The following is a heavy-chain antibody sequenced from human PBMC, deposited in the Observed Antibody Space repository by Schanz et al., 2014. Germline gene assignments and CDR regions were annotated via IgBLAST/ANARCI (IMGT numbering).Heavy chain of an antibody. CDR2: ISGSGGST. V-gene: IGHV3-23*04. J-gene: IGHJ4*02. D-gene: IGHD3-10*01. CDR1: GFTFSNYW. Sequence: EVQLVESGGGLVEPGGSLRLSCVASGFTFSNYWMTWVRQAPGKGLEWVSAISGSGGSTYYADSVKGRFTISRDNSKNTLYLQMSSLRAEDTAVYYCARIGGSVFDYWAQGTLVTVSS. CDR3: ARIGGSVFDY.